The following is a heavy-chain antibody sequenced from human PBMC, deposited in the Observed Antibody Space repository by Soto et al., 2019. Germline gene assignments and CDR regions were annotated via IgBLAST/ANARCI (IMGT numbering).Heavy chain of an antibody. J-gene: IGHJ4*02. Sequence: QVQLVESGGGVVQPGRSLRLSCAASGFTFSSYAMHWVRQAPGKGLEWVAVISYDGSNKYYADSVKGRFTISRDNSKNTLYLQMNSLRAADTAVYSCARDRAAGVTSEVSSSLYYYFDYWGQGTLVTVSS. CDR3: ARDRAAGVTSEVSSSLYYYFDY. CDR2: ISYDGSNK. D-gene: IGHD6-13*01. CDR1: GFTFSSYA. V-gene: IGHV3-30-3*01.